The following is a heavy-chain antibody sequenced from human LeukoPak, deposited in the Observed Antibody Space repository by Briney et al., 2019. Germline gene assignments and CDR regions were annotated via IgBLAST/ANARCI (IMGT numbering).Heavy chain of an antibody. CDR1: GFTFSSYG. CDR3: ARGHYRDTPG. D-gene: IGHD3-10*01. V-gene: IGHV3-30*02. Sequence: PGGSLRLSCAASGFTFSSYGMHWVRQAPGKGLEWVAFIRYDGSNKYYADSVKGRFTISRDNSKNTLYLQMNSLRAEDTAVYFCARGHYRDTPGWGQGTLVTVSS. J-gene: IGHJ4*02. CDR2: IRYDGSNK.